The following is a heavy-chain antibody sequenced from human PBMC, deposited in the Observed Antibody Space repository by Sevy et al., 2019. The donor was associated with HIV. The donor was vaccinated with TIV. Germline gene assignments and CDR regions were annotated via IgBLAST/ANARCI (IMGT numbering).Heavy chain of an antibody. J-gene: IGHJ4*02. Sequence: GGSLRLSCAASGFTFSNYDLTWVRQAPGKGLNWVSAISGSGSSTDYVDSVKGRFTISRDNSKNTLYLQMNSLRDEDTAVYYCAKVSIFGVGGFYDYWGQGTLVTVSS. V-gene: IGHV3-23*01. CDR2: ISGSGSST. CDR3: AKVSIFGVGGFYDY. D-gene: IGHD3-3*01. CDR1: GFTFSNYD.